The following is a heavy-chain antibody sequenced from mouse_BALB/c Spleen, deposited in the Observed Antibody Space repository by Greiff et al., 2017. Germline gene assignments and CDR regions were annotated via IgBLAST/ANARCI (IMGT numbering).Heavy chain of an antibody. D-gene: IGHD1-1*01. CDR1: GFSLTSYG. Sequence: VKLQESGPGLVAPSQSLSITCTVSGFSLTSYGVHWVRQPPGKGLEWLGVIWAGGSTNYNSALMSRLSISKDKSKSQVFLKMNSLQTDDTAMYYCARDQGTVVEGGFAYWGQGTLVTVSA. V-gene: IGHV2-9*02. CDR2: IWAGGST. J-gene: IGHJ3*01. CDR3: ARDQGTVVEGGFAY.